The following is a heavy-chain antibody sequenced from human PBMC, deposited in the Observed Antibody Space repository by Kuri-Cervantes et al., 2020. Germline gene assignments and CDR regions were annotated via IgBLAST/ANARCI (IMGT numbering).Heavy chain of an antibody. Sequence: QTLSLTCAISGDSVSSNSAAWNWIRQSPSRGLEWLGRTYYRSKWYNDYAVSVKSRITINPDTSKNQFSLQLNSVTPEDTAVYYCARVPYDSSGYYRNYWYFDLWGRGTLVTVSS. J-gene: IGHJ2*01. D-gene: IGHD3-22*01. V-gene: IGHV6-1*01. CDR1: GDSVSSNSAA. CDR2: TYYRSKWYN. CDR3: ARVPYDSSGYYRNYWYFDL.